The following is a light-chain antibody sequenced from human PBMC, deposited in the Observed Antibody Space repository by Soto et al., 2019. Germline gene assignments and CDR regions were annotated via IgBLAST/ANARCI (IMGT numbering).Light chain of an antibody. CDR2: GAS. CDR3: QQYSSRPPWT. CDR1: QNVIRN. V-gene: IGKV3-15*01. J-gene: IGKJ1*01. Sequence: EIVMTQSPATLSVSPGERATLSCRASQNVIRNFAWYQVKPGQAPRLLIYGASARATGIPARFSGGGSGTEFTLNISSLQSEDFAVYYCQQYSSRPPWTFGQGTKVEIK.